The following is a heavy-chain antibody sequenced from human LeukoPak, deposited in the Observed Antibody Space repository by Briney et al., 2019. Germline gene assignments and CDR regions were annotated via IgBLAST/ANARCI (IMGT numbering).Heavy chain of an antibody. CDR2: ISWDGGST. J-gene: IGHJ4*02. D-gene: IGHD6-19*01. CDR1: GFXFDDYT. V-gene: IGHV3-43*01. CDR3: ARERTSGWDAFDF. Sequence: PGGSLRLSCAASGFXFDDYTIHWVRQAPGKGLEWVSLISWDGGSTYYADSVKGRFTISRDNSKNSLYLQMNSLRTEDTALYYCARERTSGWDAFDFWGQGTLVTVSS.